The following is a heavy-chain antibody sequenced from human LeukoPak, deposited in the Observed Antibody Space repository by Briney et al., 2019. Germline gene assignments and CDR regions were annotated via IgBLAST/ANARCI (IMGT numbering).Heavy chain of an antibody. CDR1: GYTFTSYD. J-gene: IGHJ4*02. Sequence: GASVKVSCKASGYTFTSYDINWVRQAPGQGLEWMGWMNPDSGKKGYAEKMQGRVTMTRNTSISTAYMELSSLRSGDTAVYYCARARDYYDSSGYVRGFDYWGQGTLVTVSS. D-gene: IGHD3-22*01. V-gene: IGHV1-8*01. CDR2: MNPDSGKK. CDR3: ARARDYYDSSGYVRGFDY.